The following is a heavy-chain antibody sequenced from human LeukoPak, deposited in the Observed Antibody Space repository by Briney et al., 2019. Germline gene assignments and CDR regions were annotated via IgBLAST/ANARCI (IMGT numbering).Heavy chain of an antibody. D-gene: IGHD1-14*01. Sequence: GGSLRLSCAASGFTFSSYSMNWVRQAPGKGLEWVSSISSSSSYIYYADSVKGRFTISRDNAKNSLYLQMNSLRAEDAAVYYCARVEDHTGPKAVNLYYGMDVWGQGTTVTVSS. CDR2: ISSSSSYI. J-gene: IGHJ6*02. V-gene: IGHV3-21*01. CDR1: GFTFSSYS. CDR3: ARVEDHTGPKAVNLYYGMDV.